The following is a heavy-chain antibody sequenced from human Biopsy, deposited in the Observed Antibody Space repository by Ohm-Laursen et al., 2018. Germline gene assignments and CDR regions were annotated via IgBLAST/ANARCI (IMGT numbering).Heavy chain of an antibody. CDR2: NSYTGYT. Sequence: TLSLTCSVSGGSFTGNHWSWIRQPPGQGLEWVGHNSYTGYTSYNASLKSRVTTSVDTSRNHFSLRLSSLTAADTAAYYCWRGSNDFGGLYFPRWGQGTLLTVSS. J-gene: IGHJ4*02. D-gene: IGHD2/OR15-2a*01. CDR1: GGSFTGNH. V-gene: IGHV4-59*13. CDR3: WRGSNDFGGLYFPR.